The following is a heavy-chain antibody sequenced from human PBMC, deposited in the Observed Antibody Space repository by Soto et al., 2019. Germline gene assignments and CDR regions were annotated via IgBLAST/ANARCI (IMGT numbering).Heavy chain of an antibody. Sequence: QVQLVQSGAEVKKPGASVKVSCKASGYTFTSYGISWVRQAPGQGLEWMGWISAYNGNTNYAQKRQGRVTMTTDTSTSTDYMELRSLRSDDTAVYYCARGPHPEGDYANVRADYYYGMDVWGQGTTVTVSS. CDR3: ARGPHPEGDYANVRADYYYGMDV. CDR2: ISAYNGNT. V-gene: IGHV1-18*01. CDR1: GYTFTSYG. D-gene: IGHD4-17*01. J-gene: IGHJ6*02.